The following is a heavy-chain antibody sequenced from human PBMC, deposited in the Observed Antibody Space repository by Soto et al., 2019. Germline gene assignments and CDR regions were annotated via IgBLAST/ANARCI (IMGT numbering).Heavy chain of an antibody. J-gene: IGHJ5*02. CDR1: GFAFRSYA. Sequence: PGGSLRLSCAASGFAFRSYAMHWVRQAPGKGLEWVAVIWYDASNTYYADSVKGRFTISRDNSKSTLYLQMDSLRAEDTAVYYCAKDAQTALDPWGQGTLVTVSS. D-gene: IGHD5-18*01. V-gene: IGHV3-33*06. CDR3: AKDAQTALDP. CDR2: IWYDASNT.